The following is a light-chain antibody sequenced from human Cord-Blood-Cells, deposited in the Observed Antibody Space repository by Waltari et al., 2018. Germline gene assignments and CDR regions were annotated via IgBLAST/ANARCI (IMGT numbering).Light chain of an antibody. CDR3: QQANSFPIT. J-gene: IGKJ5*01. CDR2: AES. Sequence: DIQMTQSPSSVSASVGDRVTITCRASQGISSWLAWYQKKPGKAPKLLFYAESSLQSGVPSRFSGSGSGTDFTLTISSLQPEDFATYYCQQANSFPITFGQGTRLEIK. V-gene: IGKV1-12*01. CDR1: QGISSW.